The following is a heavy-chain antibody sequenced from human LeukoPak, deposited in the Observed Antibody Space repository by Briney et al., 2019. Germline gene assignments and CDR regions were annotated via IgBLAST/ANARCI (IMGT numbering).Heavy chain of an antibody. V-gene: IGHV1-2*02. J-gene: IGHJ4*02. D-gene: IGHD6-13*01. CDR3: ARAQSLTAPAGTFANS. CDR1: GYTLTGYF. CDR2: INPNSGDT. Sequence: ASVKVSCKASGYTLTGYFLHSVRRSPGHGFEWMGWINPNSGDTYYTQSFQGRVTMTRDTSISTAYMELSSLRSDDTAVYYCARAQSLTAPAGTFANSWGQGTLVTVSS.